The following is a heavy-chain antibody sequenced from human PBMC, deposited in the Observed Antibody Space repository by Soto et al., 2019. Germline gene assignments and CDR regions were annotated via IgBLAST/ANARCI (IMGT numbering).Heavy chain of an antibody. CDR3: AKVSIVYNWNHGYYFDY. V-gene: IGHV3-30*18. J-gene: IGHJ4*02. D-gene: IGHD1-20*01. CDR1: GFTFSSYG. Sequence: QVQLVESGGGVVQPGRSLRLSCAASGFTFSSYGMHWVRQAPGKGLEWVAVISYDGSNKYYADSVKGRFTISRDNSKNTLYLQMNSLRAEDTAVYYCAKVSIVYNWNHGYYFDYWGQGTLVTVSS. CDR2: ISYDGSNK.